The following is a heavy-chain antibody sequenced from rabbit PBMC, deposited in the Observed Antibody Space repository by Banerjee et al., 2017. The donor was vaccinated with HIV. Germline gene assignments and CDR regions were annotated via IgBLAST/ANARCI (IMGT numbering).Heavy chain of an antibody. V-gene: IGHV1S40*01. J-gene: IGHJ3*01. Sequence: QSLEESGGGLVKPGGTLTLTCKASGIDFSNNAMCWVRQAPGKGLEWIACIDAGSSGSTYYASWAKGRFTISKASSTTVTLQMTSLTAADTATYFCARGWSGSSYYSTTRLDLWGQGTLVTVS. CDR2: IDAGSSGST. D-gene: IGHD8-1*01. CDR3: ARGWSGSSYYSTTRLDL. CDR1: GIDFSNNA.